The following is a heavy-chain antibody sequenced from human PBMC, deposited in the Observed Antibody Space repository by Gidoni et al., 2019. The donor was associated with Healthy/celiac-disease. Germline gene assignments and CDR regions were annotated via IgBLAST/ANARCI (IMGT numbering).Heavy chain of an antibody. D-gene: IGHD2-8*01. V-gene: IGHV1-46*04. CDR3: ARGPGNGAYYFDF. J-gene: IGHJ4*02. CDR2: INPSGGST. Sequence: QQQLVQSGAEVKKPAASVKVSCKASGYASTSHYMHWVRQAPGQGLGWMGMINPSGGSTDYAQKMQGRVSITRDTSTSAVYMELSSLTSEDTAVYYCARGPGNGAYYFDFWGQGTLVTVSS. CDR1: GYASTSHY.